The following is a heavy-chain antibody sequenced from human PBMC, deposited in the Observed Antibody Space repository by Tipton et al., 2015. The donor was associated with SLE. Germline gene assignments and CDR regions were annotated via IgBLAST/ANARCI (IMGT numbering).Heavy chain of an antibody. D-gene: IGHD7-27*01. Sequence: SLRLSCAASGLSVSRNYMSWVRQAPGKGLEFVSAIYSGGSKYYSRSVKGRFAISRDNSKNTLYLQMNSLSAGDTTVYYCATPSKWGDAFGMWGQGTMVTVSS. CDR1: GLSVSRNY. CDR2: IYSGGSK. J-gene: IGHJ3*02. V-gene: IGHV3-53*01. CDR3: ATPSKWGDAFGM.